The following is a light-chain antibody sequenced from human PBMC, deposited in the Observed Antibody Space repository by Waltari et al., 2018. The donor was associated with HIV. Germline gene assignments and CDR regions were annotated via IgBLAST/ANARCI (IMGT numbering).Light chain of an antibody. Sequence: QSELPQPPSVSGAPGQRVTISRTGSTPTIGAGYDLPWYQQLPGTAPTPLIYGNRNRPSGVPDRFSGSKSGTSASLAITGLQAEDEADYYCQSYDSSLSGVVFGGGTRLTVL. J-gene: IGLJ2*01. CDR1: TPTIGAGYD. V-gene: IGLV1-40*01. CDR2: GNR. CDR3: QSYDSSLSGVV.